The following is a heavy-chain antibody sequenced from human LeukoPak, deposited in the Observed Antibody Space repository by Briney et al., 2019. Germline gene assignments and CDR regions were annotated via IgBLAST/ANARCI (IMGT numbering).Heavy chain of an antibody. Sequence: SETLSLTCAVYGGSFSGYYWSWIRQPPGKGLEWIGEINHSGSTNYNPSLKSRVTISVDTSKNQFSLKLSSVTAADTAVYYCARGYDSSDDYRGQGTLVTVSS. CDR1: GGSFSGYY. CDR3: ARGYDSSDDY. V-gene: IGHV4-34*01. D-gene: IGHD3-22*01. J-gene: IGHJ4*02. CDR2: INHSGST.